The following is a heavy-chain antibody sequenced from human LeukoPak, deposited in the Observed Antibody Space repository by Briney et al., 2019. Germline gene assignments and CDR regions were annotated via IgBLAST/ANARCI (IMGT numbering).Heavy chain of an antibody. CDR3: ARLYSWGKFDY. J-gene: IGHJ4*02. Sequence: PSETLSLTCAVYGGSFSGYYWSWIRQPPGKGLEWIGEINHSGSTNYNPSLKSRVTISVDTSKNQFSLKLSSVTAADTAVYYCARLYSWGKFDYWGQGTLVTVSS. CDR1: GGSFSGYY. CDR2: INHSGST. D-gene: IGHD2-8*02. V-gene: IGHV4-34*01.